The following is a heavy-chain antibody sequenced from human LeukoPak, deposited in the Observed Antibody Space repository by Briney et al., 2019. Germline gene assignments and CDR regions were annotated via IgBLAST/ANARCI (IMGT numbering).Heavy chain of an antibody. J-gene: IGHJ4*02. D-gene: IGHD3-22*01. CDR3: AKGYYYDSSGYYQHFDH. V-gene: IGHV3-64*01. CDR2: ISSNGGST. Sequence: GGSLRLSCAASGFTFSSYVMYWVRQAPGKGLEYVSSISSNGGSTYYANSVKGRFTISRDNSKNTLYLQMGSLRAEDMAVYYCAKGYYYDSSGYYQHFDHWGQGTLVTVSS. CDR1: GFTFSSYV.